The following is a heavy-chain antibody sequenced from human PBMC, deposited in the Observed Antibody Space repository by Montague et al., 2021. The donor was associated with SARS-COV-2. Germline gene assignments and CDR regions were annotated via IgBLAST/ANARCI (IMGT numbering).Heavy chain of an antibody. V-gene: IGHV3-21*01. Sequence: SLRLSCAASGFTFSSYSMNWVRQAPGEGLEWVSSISSSSGYIYYADSVKGRFTISRDNAKNSLYLQMNSLRAEDTAVYYCARDDYVWGSYRYNGYNWFDPWGQGTLVTVSS. CDR1: GFTFSSYS. D-gene: IGHD3-16*02. J-gene: IGHJ5*02. CDR2: ISSSSGYI. CDR3: ARDDYVWGSYRYNGYNWFDP.